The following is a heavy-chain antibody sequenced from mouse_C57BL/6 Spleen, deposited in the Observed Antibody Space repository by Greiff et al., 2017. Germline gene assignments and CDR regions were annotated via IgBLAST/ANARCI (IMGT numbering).Heavy chain of an antibody. CDR2: ILPGSGST. J-gene: IGHJ4*01. V-gene: IGHV1-9*01. CDR1: GYTFTGYW. D-gene: IGHD2-3*01. CDR3: ARVIYDGYYSYAMDY. Sequence: QVQLKESGAELMKPGASVKLSCKATGYTFTGYWIEWVKQRPGHGLEWIGEILPGSGSTNYNEKFKGKATFTADTTSNTAYMQLSSLTTEDSAIYYGARVIYDGYYSYAMDYWGQGTSVTVSS.